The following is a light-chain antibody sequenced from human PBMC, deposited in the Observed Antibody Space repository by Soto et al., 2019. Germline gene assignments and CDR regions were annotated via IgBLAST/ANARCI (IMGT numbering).Light chain of an antibody. CDR3: QQYGNSPIT. V-gene: IGKV3-20*01. J-gene: IGKJ5*01. Sequence: EIVLTQSPGTLSLSPGEGATLSCRASQSVSSSYIAWYQQRPGQTPSLLIYGASTRATGIPDRFSGSGSGTDFTLTISRLEPEDFAVYYCQQYGNSPITFGQGTRL. CDR1: QSVSSSY. CDR2: GAS.